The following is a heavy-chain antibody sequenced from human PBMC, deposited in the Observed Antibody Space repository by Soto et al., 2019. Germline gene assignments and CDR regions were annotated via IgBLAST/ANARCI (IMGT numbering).Heavy chain of an antibody. V-gene: IGHV1-69*12. CDR1: GITFSTFS. J-gene: IGHJ6*02. CDR2: IIPFFGTT. Sequence: QVQLVQSGSEVKKPGSSLKVSCKASGITFSTFSISWVRQAPGQGLEWMGGIIPFFGTTHYAQKFQGRVTINADESTSTAYMDLSSLRFDDTAVYYCARDRRYGGYGLLYNMDVWGQGTTVTVSS. CDR3: ARDRRYGGYGLLYNMDV. D-gene: IGHD5-12*01.